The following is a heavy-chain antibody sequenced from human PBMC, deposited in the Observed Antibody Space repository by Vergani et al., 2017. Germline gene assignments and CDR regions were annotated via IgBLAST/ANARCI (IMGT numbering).Heavy chain of an antibody. Sequence: QVQLVQSGAEVKKPGASVKVSCKASGYTFTSYGISWVRQAPGQGLEWMGWINPNSGGTNYAQKFQGRVTMTRDTSISTAYMELSRLRSDDTAVYYCAREAPRTSLISNWFDPWGQGTLVTVSS. CDR3: AREAPRTSLISNWFDP. V-gene: IGHV1-2*02. CDR2: INPNSGGT. CDR1: GYTFTSYG. J-gene: IGHJ5*02. D-gene: IGHD2-2*01.